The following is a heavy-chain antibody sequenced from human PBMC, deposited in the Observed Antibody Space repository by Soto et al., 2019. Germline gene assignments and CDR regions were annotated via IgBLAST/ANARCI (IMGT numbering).Heavy chain of an antibody. D-gene: IGHD2-2*02. CDR1: GYTFTSYD. CDR3: ARVGYCSSTSCYTPFPYYYYYYYMDV. V-gene: IGHV1-8*01. CDR2: MNPNSGNT. J-gene: IGHJ6*03. Sequence: ASVKVSCKASGYTFTSYDINWVRQATGQGLEWMGWMNPNSGNTGYAQKFQGRVTMTRNTSISTAYMELSSLRSEDTAVYYCARVGYCSSTSCYTPFPYYYYYYYMDVWGKGTTVTVSS.